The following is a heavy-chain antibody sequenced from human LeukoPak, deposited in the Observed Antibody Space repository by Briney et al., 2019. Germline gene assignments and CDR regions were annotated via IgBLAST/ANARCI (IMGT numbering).Heavy chain of an antibody. CDR3: AKDLSDYYDNNGHQAFDY. Sequence: GGSLRLSCAASGFTFSSYWMSWVRQAPGKGLEWVSGISWNSGSIGYADSVKGRFTISRDNAKNSLYLQMNSLRAEDTALYYCAKDLSDYYDNNGHQAFDYWGQGTLVTVSS. CDR1: GFTFSSYW. J-gene: IGHJ4*02. CDR2: ISWNSGSI. D-gene: IGHD3-22*01. V-gene: IGHV3-9*01.